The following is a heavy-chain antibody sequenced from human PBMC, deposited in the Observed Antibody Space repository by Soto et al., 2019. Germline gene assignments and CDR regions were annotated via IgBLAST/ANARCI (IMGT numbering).Heavy chain of an antibody. Sequence: GGAVRLSCAASGFTFSSSWMSWVRQAPGKGLEWVSSISGGGGTTYYADSVKGRFTISRDNSKNTLYLQMNSLRAEDTAVYYCAKDLGVTIFGGPDYYYYGMDVWGQATTVTVSS. CDR3: AKDLGVTIFGGPDYYYYGMDV. J-gene: IGHJ6*02. CDR2: ISGGGGTT. CDR1: GFTFSSSW. D-gene: IGHD3-3*01. V-gene: IGHV3-23*01.